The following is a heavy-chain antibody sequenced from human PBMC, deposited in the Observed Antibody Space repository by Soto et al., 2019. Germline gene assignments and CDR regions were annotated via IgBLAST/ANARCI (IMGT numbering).Heavy chain of an antibody. CDR2: IRSKANNFIT. Sequence: EVRLVESGGGLVQPGGSLRLSCAVSGFIFSDNFMDWVRQTPGKGLEWVGRIRSKANNFITEYAASVKGRFTISRDDSKNSLFLQMNSLRVEYTAVYFCARDSSSCRGGHCYCDNGGQGTLVTVSS. CDR1: GFIFSDNF. D-gene: IGHD2-21*02. V-gene: IGHV3-72*01. J-gene: IGHJ4*02. CDR3: ARDSSSCRGGHCYCDN.